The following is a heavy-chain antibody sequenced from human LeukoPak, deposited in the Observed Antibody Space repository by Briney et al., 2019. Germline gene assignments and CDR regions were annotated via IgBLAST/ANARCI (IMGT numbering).Heavy chain of an antibody. CDR2: IYYSGST. V-gene: IGHV4-39*01. CDR3: ARGYYPPRWYFDL. Sequence: NPSETLSLTCTGSGGSISSRSYYWGWIRQPPGKGLEWIGSIYYSGSTYYNPSLKSRVTISVDTSKNQFSLKLSSVTAADTAVYYCARGYYPPRWYFDLWGRGTLVTVSS. CDR1: GGSISSRSYY. D-gene: IGHD2-21*01. J-gene: IGHJ2*01.